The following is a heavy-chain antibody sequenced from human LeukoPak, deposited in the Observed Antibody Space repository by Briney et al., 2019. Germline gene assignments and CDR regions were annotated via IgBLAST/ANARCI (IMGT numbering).Heavy chain of an antibody. CDR3: TTRGYSYGLVGYYYYIDV. Sequence: TGGSLRLSCAASGFTFSNARMSWLRQAPGKGLEWVGRIKSKTDGGTTDYAAPVKGRFTISRDDSKNTLYLQMNSLKTEDTAVYYCTTRGYSYGLVGYYYYIDVWGKGTTVTVSS. CDR2: IKSKTDGGTT. D-gene: IGHD5-18*01. V-gene: IGHV3-15*01. CDR1: GFTFSNAR. J-gene: IGHJ6*03.